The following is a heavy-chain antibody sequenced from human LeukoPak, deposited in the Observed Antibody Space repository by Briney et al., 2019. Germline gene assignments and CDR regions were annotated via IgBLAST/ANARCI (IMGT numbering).Heavy chain of an antibody. CDR1: GGSFSGYY. V-gene: IGHV4-34*01. CDR2: INHSGST. D-gene: IGHD2-2*01. J-gene: IGHJ4*02. CDR3: ARKEVVPAAMISYYFDY. Sequence: SETLSLTCAVYGGSFSGYYWSWIRQPPGKGLEWIGEINHSGSTNYNPSLKSRVIISVDTSKNQFSLKLSSVTAADTAVYYCARKEVVPAAMISYYFDYWGQGTLVTVSS.